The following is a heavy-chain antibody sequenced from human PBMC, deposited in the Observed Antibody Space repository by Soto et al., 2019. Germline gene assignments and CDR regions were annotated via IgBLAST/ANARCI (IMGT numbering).Heavy chain of an antibody. CDR2: IYYTGST. J-gene: IGHJ1*01. Sequence: SETLSLTXTVSGDSVNNYYWSWIRQPPGKRLEWIGCIYYTGSTTYNPSLETRVTMSVDTSKNQFSLKLNSVNAADTAFYYCVKDESINWYSGHFRHWGQGTLVTVSS. D-gene: IGHD6-13*01. V-gene: IGHV4-59*02. CDR3: VKDESINWYSGHFRH. CDR1: GDSVNNYY.